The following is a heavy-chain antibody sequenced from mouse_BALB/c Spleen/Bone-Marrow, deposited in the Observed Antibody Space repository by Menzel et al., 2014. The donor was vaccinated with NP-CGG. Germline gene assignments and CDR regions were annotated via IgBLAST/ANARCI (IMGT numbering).Heavy chain of an antibody. V-gene: IGHV4-1*02. Sequence: EVMLVESGGGLVQPGGSLKLSCAASGFDFSRYWMSWVRQAPGKGLEWIGKINPDSSTINYTPSLKDKFIISRDNAKNTLYLQMSKVRSEDTALYYCARPSRAMDYWGQGTSVTVSS. CDR3: ARPSRAMDY. J-gene: IGHJ4*01. D-gene: IGHD1-1*01. CDR1: GFDFSRYW. CDR2: INPDSSTI.